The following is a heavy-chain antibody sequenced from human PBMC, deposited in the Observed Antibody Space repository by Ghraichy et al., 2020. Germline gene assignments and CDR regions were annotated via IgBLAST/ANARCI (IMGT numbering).Heavy chain of an antibody. Sequence: GGSLRLSCSSSGFTFSKFGMHWVRQAPGKGLEYVSTITSKGGRTHYADAVKGRFTISRDSSKNTVYLQMSSGTTDDTAVYYCVRGSDILTGSFYYWGQGTQVTVSS. CDR2: ITSKGGRT. D-gene: IGHD3-9*01. V-gene: IGHV3-64D*09. CDR3: VRGSDILTGSFYY. CDR1: GFTFSKFG. J-gene: IGHJ4*02.